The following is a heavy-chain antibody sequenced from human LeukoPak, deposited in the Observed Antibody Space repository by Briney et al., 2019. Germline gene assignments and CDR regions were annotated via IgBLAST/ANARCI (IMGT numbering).Heavy chain of an antibody. Sequence: KPSETLSLTCTASGGSISSSSYYWGWIRQPPGKGLEWIGSIYYSGSTYYNPSLKSRVTISVDTCKNQFSLKLSSVTAADTAVYYCARSRITYYYGSGSYVHDTWGQGTLVTVSS. CDR1: GGSISSSSYY. D-gene: IGHD3-10*01. CDR3: ARSRITYYYGSGSYVHDT. CDR2: IYYSGST. J-gene: IGHJ5*02. V-gene: IGHV4-39*01.